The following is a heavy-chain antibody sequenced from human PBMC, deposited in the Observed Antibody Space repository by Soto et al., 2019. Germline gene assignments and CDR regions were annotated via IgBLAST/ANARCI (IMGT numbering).Heavy chain of an antibody. Sequence: QVQLVESGGGVVQPGRSLRLSCAASGFTFSSYAMHWVRQAPGKRLEWVAVMSYDGSNKYYADSVKGRFTISRDNSKNTLYLQMNSLRAEDTAVYYCARDDLGYGDYDLPMDVWGQGTTVTVSS. D-gene: IGHD4-17*01. J-gene: IGHJ6*02. V-gene: IGHV3-30-3*01. CDR1: GFTFSSYA. CDR3: ARDDLGYGDYDLPMDV. CDR2: MSYDGSNK.